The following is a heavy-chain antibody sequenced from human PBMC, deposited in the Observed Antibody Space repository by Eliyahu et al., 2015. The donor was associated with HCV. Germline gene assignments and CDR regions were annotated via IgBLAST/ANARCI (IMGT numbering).Heavy chain of an antibody. D-gene: IGHD4-17*01. CDR3: ARGDFEFYGLVG. V-gene: IGHV3-66*01. J-gene: IGHJ6*02. CDR1: GFNVGDDY. CDR2: LYPGGSS. Sequence: EEXLVESGGRWVLRGGXLXLSCAASGFNVGDDYITWVHQSPGKGLRAVATLYPGGSSYYAHFVQGRFTVSRDVTTNTVFLQMNYVGPEDTGIYYCARGDFEFYGLVGWGQGTTVSVS.